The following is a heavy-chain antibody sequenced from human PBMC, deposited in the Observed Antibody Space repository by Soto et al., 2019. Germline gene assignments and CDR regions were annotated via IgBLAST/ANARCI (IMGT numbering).Heavy chain of an antibody. CDR1: GYTFTGYY. CDR2: INPNSGGT. Sequence: ASVKVSCKASGYTFTGYYMYWVRQAPGQGLEWMGWINPNSGGTNYAQNFQGRVTMTRDTSISTAYMELSRLRSDDTAVYYGARDPGSVWYLTYQYYGIDASGQGATGTVS. J-gene: IGHJ6*02. CDR3: ARDPGSVWYLTYQYYGIDA. V-gene: IGHV1-2*02. D-gene: IGHD6-19*01.